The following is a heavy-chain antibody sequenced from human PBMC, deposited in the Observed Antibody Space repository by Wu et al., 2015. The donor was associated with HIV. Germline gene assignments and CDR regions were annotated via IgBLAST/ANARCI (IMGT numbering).Heavy chain of an antibody. CDR2: MNPSSGDA. Sequence: QVQMVQSGAEVKEPGASVKVSCTASGNTFRNSDISWVRQASRQGLEWMGWMNPSSGDAGFAQKFQGRITFTTDAPAKTAYMELSSLRSEDTAVYYCARGSILDMSTPSYYYYVLDVWGQGTTVTVSS. D-gene: IGHD5-24*01. CDR3: ARGSILDMSTPSYYYYVLDV. V-gene: IGHV1-8*03. CDR1: GNTFRNSD. J-gene: IGHJ6*02.